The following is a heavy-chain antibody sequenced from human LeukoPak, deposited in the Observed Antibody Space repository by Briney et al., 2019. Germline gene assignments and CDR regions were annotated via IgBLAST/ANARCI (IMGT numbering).Heavy chain of an antibody. CDR2: ISGSGGST. D-gene: IGHD6-13*01. Sequence: EGSLRLSCAASGFTFSSYAMSWVRQAPGKGLEWVSAISGSGGSTYYADSVKGRFTISRDNSKNTLYLQMNSLRAEDTAVYYCAKDLASGRAHYFDYWGRGTLVTVSS. J-gene: IGHJ4*02. CDR3: AKDLASGRAHYFDY. V-gene: IGHV3-23*01. CDR1: GFTFSSYA.